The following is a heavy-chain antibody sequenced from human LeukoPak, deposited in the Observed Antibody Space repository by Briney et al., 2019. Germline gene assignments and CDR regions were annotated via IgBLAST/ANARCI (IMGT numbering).Heavy chain of an antibody. Sequence: ASVKVSCKASGGTFNRYAISWVRQAPGQGLEWMGGIIPIFGTANYAQKFQGRVTITTDESTRTAYMELSSLRSEDTAVYYCARASKGPRDYDYVWGSYHKLHDAFDIWGQGTMVTVSS. V-gene: IGHV1-69*05. CDR1: GGTFNRYA. CDR3: ARASKGPRDYDYVWGSYHKLHDAFDI. CDR2: IIPIFGTA. J-gene: IGHJ3*02. D-gene: IGHD3-16*02.